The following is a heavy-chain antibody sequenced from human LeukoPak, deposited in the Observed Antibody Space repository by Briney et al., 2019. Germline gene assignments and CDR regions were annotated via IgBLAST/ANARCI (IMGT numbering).Heavy chain of an antibody. V-gene: IGHV3-7*03. CDR1: GFAFNVYW. J-gene: IGHJ4*02. D-gene: IGHD2/OR15-2a*01. Sequence: GGSLRLSCAASGFAFNVYWMNWVRQAPGKGLEWVANIKHDGTEKNYVDSVKGRFTIYRDNAENTLYLQMNSLRAEDTAVYYCVRDFYVDYWGQGAMVTVSS. CDR2: IKHDGTEK. CDR3: VRDFYVDY.